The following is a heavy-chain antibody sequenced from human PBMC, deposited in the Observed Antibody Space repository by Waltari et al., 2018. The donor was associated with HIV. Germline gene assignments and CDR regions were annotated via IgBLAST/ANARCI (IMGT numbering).Heavy chain of an antibody. CDR1: GLPCGNFA. CDR2: IRAKAYGGTS. D-gene: IGHD1-26*01. Sequence: DVQLVESGGDLVQPGRSLRLTCAGSGLPCGNFAMTWVRQAPGKGLEWVGYIRAKAYGGTSEYAASVKGRFVISRDDSKSIAYLQMNSLKTEDTAIYYCTRGSGRYEYWGQGTMTTVSS. J-gene: IGHJ4*02. CDR3: TRGSGRYEY. V-gene: IGHV3-49*04.